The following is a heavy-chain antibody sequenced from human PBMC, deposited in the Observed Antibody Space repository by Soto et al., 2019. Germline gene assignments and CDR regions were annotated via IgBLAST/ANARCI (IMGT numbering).Heavy chain of an antibody. CDR2: INAGNGNT. CDR1: GYTFTSYA. D-gene: IGHD6-6*01. Sequence: ASVKVSCKASGYTFTSYAMHWVRQAPGQRLEWMGWINAGNGNTKYSQKFQGRVTITRDTSASTAYMELSSLRSEDTAVYYCASFQREGIAARPLYYGMDDWGQGTTVTVSS. V-gene: IGHV1-3*01. J-gene: IGHJ6*02. CDR3: ASFQREGIAARPLYYGMDD.